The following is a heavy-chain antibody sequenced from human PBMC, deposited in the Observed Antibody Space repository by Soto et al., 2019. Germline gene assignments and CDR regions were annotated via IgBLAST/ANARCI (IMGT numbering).Heavy chain of an antibody. Sequence: GASVKVSCKVSGGTFSSYAISWVRQAPGQGLEWMGGIIPIFGTANYAQKFQGRVTITADESTSTAYMELSSLRSEDTAVYYCARGGSHWDYFDYWGQGTLVTVSS. CDR1: GGTFSSYA. J-gene: IGHJ4*02. CDR3: ARGGSHWDYFDY. D-gene: IGHD5-12*01. V-gene: IGHV1-69*13. CDR2: IIPIFGTA.